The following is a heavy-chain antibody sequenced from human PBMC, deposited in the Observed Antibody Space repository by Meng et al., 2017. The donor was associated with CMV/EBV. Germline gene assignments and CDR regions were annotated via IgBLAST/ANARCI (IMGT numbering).Heavy chain of an antibody. CDR2: INWSSSSM. Sequence: LKISCSASGFIFDNYAMHWVRQVPGKGLEWVAGINWSSSSMGYADSVSGRFTISRDNAKKSLYLQMNRLRVEDMALYFCAKDRGVFWSGYFDSWGQGTLVTVSS. V-gene: IGHV3-9*03. CDR1: GFIFDNYA. D-gene: IGHD3-3*01. J-gene: IGHJ4*02. CDR3: AKDRGVFWSGYFDS.